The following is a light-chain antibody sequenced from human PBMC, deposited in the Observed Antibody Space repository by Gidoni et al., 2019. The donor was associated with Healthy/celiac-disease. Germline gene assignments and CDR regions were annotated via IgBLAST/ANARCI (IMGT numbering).Light chain of an antibody. J-gene: IGKJ3*01. CDR1: QDISDY. V-gene: IGKV1-33*01. CDR2: DAS. CDR3: QQYDNLPVT. Sequence: DIQMTQSPPSPSASVGDRVTITCQAIQDISDYLNWYQQKPGKAPKLLIYDASNLETGVPSRFSGSGSGTDFTFSISSLQPEDIATYYCQQYDNLPVTFGPGTKMDIK.